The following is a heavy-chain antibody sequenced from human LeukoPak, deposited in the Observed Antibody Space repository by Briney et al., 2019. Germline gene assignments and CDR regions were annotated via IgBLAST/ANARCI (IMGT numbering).Heavy chain of an antibody. Sequence: SEPLSLTCTVSGGSISSSSYYWGWIRQPPGKGLEWFGSIYYSGSTYYNPSLKSRVTISVDTSKNQFSLQLNSVTPEDTAVYYCARAPRIYDILTGYSKKAFDIWGQGTMVTVSS. D-gene: IGHD3-9*01. J-gene: IGHJ3*02. V-gene: IGHV4-39*07. CDR2: IYYSGST. CDR3: ARAPRIYDILTGYSKKAFDI. CDR1: GGSISSSSYY.